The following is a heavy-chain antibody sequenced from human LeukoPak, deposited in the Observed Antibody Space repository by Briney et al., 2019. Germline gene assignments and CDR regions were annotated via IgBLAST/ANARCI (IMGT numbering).Heavy chain of an antibody. CDR3: ARSYYDILAGDYDQYYMEV. Sequence: AESLSLTWTVAGGSISSYYRSWIQQDPGKGLDCMWYINSGGSTNYNPSLKSRVTISVDKSKNQFCLKLSSVTDADTAVYYCARSYYDILAGDYDQYYMEVWGKGITVTVSS. CDR2: INSGGST. J-gene: IGHJ6*03. D-gene: IGHD3-9*01. V-gene: IGHV4-4*09. CDR1: GGSISSYY.